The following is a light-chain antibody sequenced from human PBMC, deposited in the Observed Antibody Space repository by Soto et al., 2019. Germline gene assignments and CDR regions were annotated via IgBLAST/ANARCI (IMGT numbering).Light chain of an antibody. CDR3: QQSYSIPQT. Sequence: DIQTTQSPSSLSASVGDRVTITCRASQSISSYLNWYQQKPGKAPKLLMYGASNLQSGVPSRISGGGFGTDFTLTISSLQPEDFATYYCQQSYSIPQTFGQGTKVDIK. V-gene: IGKV1-39*01. CDR2: GAS. CDR1: QSISSY. J-gene: IGKJ2*01.